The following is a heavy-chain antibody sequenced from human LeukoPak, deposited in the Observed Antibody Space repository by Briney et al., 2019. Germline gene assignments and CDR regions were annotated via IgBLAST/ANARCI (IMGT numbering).Heavy chain of an antibody. D-gene: IGHD3-10*01. Sequence: PSETLSLTCTVSGGSISSSSYYWDWIRQPPGKGLEWIGSIYYSGSTYYNPSLKSRVTISVDTSKNQFSLKLSSVTAADTAVYYCARVLLWFGESIDYWGQGTLVTVSS. CDR1: GGSISSSSYY. CDR2: IYYSGST. V-gene: IGHV4-39*07. CDR3: ARVLLWFGESIDY. J-gene: IGHJ4*02.